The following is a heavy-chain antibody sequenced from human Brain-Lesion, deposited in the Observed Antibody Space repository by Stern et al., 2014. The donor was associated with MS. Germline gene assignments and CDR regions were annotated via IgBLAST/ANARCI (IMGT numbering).Heavy chain of an antibody. Sequence: QVQLVESGAEVKKPGSSVKVSCKASGGTFSSYAISWVRQAPGQGLEWMGGIIPIFGTANYAQKFQGRVTITADKSTSTAYMELSSLRSEDTAVYYCAKNPWSPTSGEWVYGDHLREDYYYYMDVWGKGTTVTVSS. CDR2: IIPIFGTA. CDR1: GGTFSSYA. J-gene: IGHJ6*03. D-gene: IGHD4-17*01. CDR3: AKNPWSPTSGEWVYGDHLREDYYYYMDV. V-gene: IGHV1-69*06.